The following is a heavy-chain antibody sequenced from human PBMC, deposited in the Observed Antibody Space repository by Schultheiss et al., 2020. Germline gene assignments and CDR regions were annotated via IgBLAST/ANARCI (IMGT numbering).Heavy chain of an antibody. CDR3: ARGYYDSSGYYLHYYYYYMDV. CDR1: GGSISSGDYY. Sequence: SETLSLTCTVSGGSISSGDYYWSWIRQHPGKGLEWIGYIYYSGSTYYNPSLKSRVTISVDTSKNQFSLKLSSVTAADTAVYYCARGYYDSSGYYLHYYYYYMDVWGKGTTVTVSS. CDR2: IYYSGST. J-gene: IGHJ6*03. V-gene: IGHV4-30-4*02. D-gene: IGHD3-22*01.